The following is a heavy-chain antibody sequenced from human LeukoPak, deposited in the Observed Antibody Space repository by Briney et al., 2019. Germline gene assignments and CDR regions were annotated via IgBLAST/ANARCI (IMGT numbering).Heavy chain of an antibody. CDR3: VKALGRIIFHYFDY. J-gene: IGHJ4*02. V-gene: IGHV3-64D*06. Sequence: GRSLRLSCAASGFTFDDYAMHWVRQAPGKGLEYVSAISSNGGSTYYADSVKGRFTISRDNSKNTLYLQMSSLRAEDTAVYYCVKALGRIIFHYFDYWGQGTLVTVSS. CDR2: ISSNGGST. CDR1: GFTFDDYA. D-gene: IGHD2-21*01.